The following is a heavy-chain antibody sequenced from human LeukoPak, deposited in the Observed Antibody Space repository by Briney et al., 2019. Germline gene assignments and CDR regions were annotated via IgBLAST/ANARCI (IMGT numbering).Heavy chain of an antibody. Sequence: PSETLSLTCAVYGGSFSGYYWSWIRQPPGKGLEWIGEINHSGSTNYNPSLKSRVTISVDTSKNQFSLKLSSVTAADTAVYYCARGLDSSGYYSYDPWGQGPLVTVSS. CDR2: INHSGST. CDR1: GGSFSGYY. D-gene: IGHD3-22*01. CDR3: ARGLDSSGYYSYDP. V-gene: IGHV4-34*01. J-gene: IGHJ5*02.